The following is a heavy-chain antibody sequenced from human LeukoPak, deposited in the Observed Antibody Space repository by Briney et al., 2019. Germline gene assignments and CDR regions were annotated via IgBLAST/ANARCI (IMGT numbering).Heavy chain of an antibody. D-gene: IGHD1-26*01. Sequence: GGSLRLSCAASGFTFSSYGMHWVRQAPGKGLEWVAVIWYDGSNKYYADSVKGRFTISRDNSKNTLYLQMNSLRAEDTAVYYSAKDFRVGATYFDYWGQGTPVTVSS. CDR3: AKDFRVGATYFDY. V-gene: IGHV3-33*06. CDR2: IWYDGSNK. CDR1: GFTFSSYG. J-gene: IGHJ4*02.